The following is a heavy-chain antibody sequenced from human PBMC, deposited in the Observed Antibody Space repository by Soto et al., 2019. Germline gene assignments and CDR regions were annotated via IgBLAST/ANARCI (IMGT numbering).Heavy chain of an antibody. CDR1: GYTFTTCA. J-gene: IGHJ4*02. CDR3: ARRSPRYGIYY. D-gene: IGHD1-1*01. V-gene: IGHV1-3*01. Sequence: QVQVVQSGAEVKEPGASVKVSCKASGYTFTTCAMQWVRQAPGQGLEWVGWIDAANGDTKYSQKFQGRLTITRDTSANTAYMELSILTFEDTAVYYCARRSPRYGIYYWGQGTLVTVSS. CDR2: IDAANGDT.